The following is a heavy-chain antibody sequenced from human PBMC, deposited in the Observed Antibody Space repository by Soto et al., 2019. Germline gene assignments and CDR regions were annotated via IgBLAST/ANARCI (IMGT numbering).Heavy chain of an antibody. CDR3: ARGEGYNYGYFAY. J-gene: IGHJ4*02. D-gene: IGHD5-18*01. Sequence: QVQLVESGGGVVQPGRSLRLSCAASGFTFSSYGMHWVRQAPGKGLEWVAVIWYDGSKKYYADFVKGRFTISRDNSKNTVFLQINSLRAEDTAVYYCARGEGYNYGYFAYWGQGTLVTVSS. CDR1: GFTFSSYG. CDR2: IWYDGSKK. V-gene: IGHV3-33*01.